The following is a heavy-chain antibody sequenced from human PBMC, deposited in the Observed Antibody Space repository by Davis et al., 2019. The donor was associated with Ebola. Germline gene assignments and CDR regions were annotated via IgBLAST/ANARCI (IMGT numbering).Heavy chain of an antibody. Sequence: GESLKISCAASGFTFSSYAMHWVRQAPGKGLEWVAVISYDGSNKYYADSVKGRFTISRDNSKNTLYLQMNSLRAEDTAVYYCAREDIVVVPAAIGYYYYGMDVWGQGTTVTVSS. CDR2: ISYDGSNK. D-gene: IGHD2-2*02. J-gene: IGHJ6*02. CDR1: GFTFSSYA. V-gene: IGHV3-30-3*01. CDR3: AREDIVVVPAAIGYYYYGMDV.